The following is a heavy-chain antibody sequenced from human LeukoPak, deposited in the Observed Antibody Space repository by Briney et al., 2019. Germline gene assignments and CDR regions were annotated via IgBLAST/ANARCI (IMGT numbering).Heavy chain of an antibody. D-gene: IGHD3-22*01. CDR2: INPNSGGT. Sequence: GASVKVSCKASGYSFTGYYMHWVRQAPGQGLEWMGWINPNSGGTNYAQKFQGRVTMTRDTSISTAYMELSRLRSDDTAVYYCATYHYYDSSGTYFDYWGQGTLVTVSS. CDR3: ATYHYYDSSGTYFDY. J-gene: IGHJ4*02. V-gene: IGHV1-2*02. CDR1: GYSFTGYY.